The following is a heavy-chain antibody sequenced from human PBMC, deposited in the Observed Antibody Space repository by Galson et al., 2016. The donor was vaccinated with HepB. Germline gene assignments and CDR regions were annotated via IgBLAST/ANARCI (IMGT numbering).Heavy chain of an antibody. CDR3: ARAAVPGVVLTYHWFDP. J-gene: IGHJ5*02. V-gene: IGHV4-30-2*01. Sequence: TLSLTCAVSGGFINSGGASWGWIRQTPGLGLEWIGCFYYTGGTYYNPSLKSRVSISVDRPNNQFSLSLKSVTAADTAVYYLARAAVPGVVLTYHWFDPWGQGTLVTVSP. CDR2: FYYTGGT. CDR1: GGFINSGGAS. D-gene: IGHD7-27*01.